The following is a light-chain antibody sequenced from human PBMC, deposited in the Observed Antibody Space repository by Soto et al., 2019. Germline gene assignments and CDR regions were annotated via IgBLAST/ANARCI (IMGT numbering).Light chain of an antibody. CDR3: QQSFSTIT. Sequence: DLQLTQSPPSLSASIGDRVTITCRASQSIPKFVHWYQQKPGKAPNLLIHDTSTLQSGVPSRFSGSGSGTQFSLTISSLQPEDFATYYCQQSFSTITVGQGTRLEIK. CDR1: QSIPKF. J-gene: IGKJ5*01. V-gene: IGKV1-39*01. CDR2: DTS.